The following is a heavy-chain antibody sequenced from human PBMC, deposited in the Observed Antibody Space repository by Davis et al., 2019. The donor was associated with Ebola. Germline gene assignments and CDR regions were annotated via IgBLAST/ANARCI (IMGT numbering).Heavy chain of an antibody. V-gene: IGHV1-2*02. CDR1: GYTFTGYY. CDR2: INPNSGGT. J-gene: IGHJ4*02. Sequence: ASVKVSCKASGYTFTGYYMHWVRQAPGQGLEWMGWINPNSGGTNYAQKLQGRVTMTTDTSTSTAYMELRSLRSDETAVYYCARRKVFYGDYYQFDYWGQGTLVTVSS. CDR3: ARRKVFYGDYYQFDY. D-gene: IGHD4-17*01.